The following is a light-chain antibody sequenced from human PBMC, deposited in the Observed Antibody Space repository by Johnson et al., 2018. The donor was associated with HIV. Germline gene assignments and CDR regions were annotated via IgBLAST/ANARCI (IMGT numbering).Light chain of an antibody. V-gene: IGLV1-51*02. J-gene: IGLJ1*01. CDR3: GTWDSSLSAYV. Sequence: QSVLTQPPSVSAAPGQKVTISCSGSNSNIGNNYVSWYQQLPGTAPKLLIYENNQRSSGIPDRFSASKSGTSATLGITGLQTGDEADYYCGTWDSSLSAYVFGTGTKVTVL. CDR1: NSNIGNNY. CDR2: ENN.